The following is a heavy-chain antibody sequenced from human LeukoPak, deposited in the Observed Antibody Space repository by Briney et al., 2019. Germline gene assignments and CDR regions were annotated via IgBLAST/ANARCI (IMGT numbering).Heavy chain of an antibody. J-gene: IGHJ4*02. Sequence: GGSLRLSCAASGFTFNDYAMSWVRHAPGKGLEWVASINHFGVSKYYADSVKGRFTISRDNSRSTLYLEMNSLKVEDTAIYYCAQDPGPFTSLLVLGVPGPAHLFDWWGQGALVTVSS. CDR3: AQDPGPFTSLLVLGVPGPAHLFDW. V-gene: IGHV3-23*01. CDR2: INHFGVSK. D-gene: IGHD4/OR15-4a*01. CDR1: GFTFNDYA.